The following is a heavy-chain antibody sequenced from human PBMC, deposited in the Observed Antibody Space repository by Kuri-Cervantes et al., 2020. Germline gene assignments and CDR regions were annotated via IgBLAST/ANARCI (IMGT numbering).Heavy chain of an antibody. D-gene: IGHD3-16*02. CDR1: GGSISSSSYY. CDR2: IYYSGST. V-gene: IGHV4-39*07. Sequence: GSLRLSCTVSGGSISSSSYYWGWIRQPPGKGLEWIGSIYYSGSTYYNPSLKSRVTMSVDTSKNQFSLKLSSVTAADTAVYYCARDNGNWYFDLWGRGTLVTVSS. J-gene: IGHJ2*01. CDR3: ARDNGNWYFDL.